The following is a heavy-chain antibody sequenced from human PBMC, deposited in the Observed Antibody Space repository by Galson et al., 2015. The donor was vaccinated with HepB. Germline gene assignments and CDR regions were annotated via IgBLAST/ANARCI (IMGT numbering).Heavy chain of an antibody. D-gene: IGHD3-10*01. Sequence: SVKVSCKASGYAFTDHYFHWVRQAPGQGLEWMGWINPKSGDTEYEQNFQGRFSMTRDTSVSLVSMELSSLRSDDTAVYYCARGGGRYCLDAWGQGTLVIVSS. V-gene: IGHV1-2*02. CDR3: ARGGGRYCLDA. J-gene: IGHJ5*02. CDR1: GYAFTDHY. CDR2: INPKSGDT.